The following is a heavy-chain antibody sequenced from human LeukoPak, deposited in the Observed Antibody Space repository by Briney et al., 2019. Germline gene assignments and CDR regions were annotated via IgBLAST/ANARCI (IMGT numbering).Heavy chain of an antibody. V-gene: IGHV3-74*01. CDR2: INSDGSTT. D-gene: IGHD3-22*01. CDR1: GFTFSSYW. Sequence: GGSLRLSCAASGFTFSSYWMHWVRQAPGKGLVWVSRINSDGSTTSYADSVKGRFTISRDNSKNTLYLQMNSLRAEDTAVYYCARDPRDSSGYPYSSDYWGQGTLVTVSS. J-gene: IGHJ4*02. CDR3: ARDPRDSSGYPYSSDY.